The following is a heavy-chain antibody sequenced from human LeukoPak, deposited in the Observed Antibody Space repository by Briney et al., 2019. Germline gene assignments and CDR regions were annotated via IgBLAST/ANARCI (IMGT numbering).Heavy chain of an antibody. CDR3: ARTNYYDSSGYSNFDY. Sequence: PGGSLRLSCAASAFTFSSYWMSWVRQAPGKGLEWVANIKQDGSEKYYVDSVKGRFTISRDNAKNSLYLQMNSLRAEDTAVYYCARTNYYDSSGYSNFDYWGQGTLVTVSS. CDR2: IKQDGSEK. D-gene: IGHD3-22*01. J-gene: IGHJ4*02. V-gene: IGHV3-7*01. CDR1: AFTFSSYW.